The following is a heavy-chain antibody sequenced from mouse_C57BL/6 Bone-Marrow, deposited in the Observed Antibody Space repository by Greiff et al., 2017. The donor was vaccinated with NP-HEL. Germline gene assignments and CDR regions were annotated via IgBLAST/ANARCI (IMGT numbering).Heavy chain of an antibody. CDR1: GFTFSSYT. V-gene: IGHV5-9*01. CDR2: ISGGGGNT. J-gene: IGHJ1*03. Sequence: EVMLVEPGGGLVKPGGSLKLSCAASGFTFSSYTMSWVRQTPEKRLEWVATISGGGGNTYYPDSVKGRFTISRDNAKNTLYLQLSSLRSEDTALYYCARRLRRGYFDVWGTGTTVTVSS. CDR3: ARRLRRGYFDV. D-gene: IGHD2-2*01.